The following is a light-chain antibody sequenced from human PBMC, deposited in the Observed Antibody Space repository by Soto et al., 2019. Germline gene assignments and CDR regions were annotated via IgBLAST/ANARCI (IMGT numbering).Light chain of an antibody. CDR2: GAS. Sequence: HSAGAVSLSKRERATLSCRASQSVSSSYLAWYQQKPGQAPRLLIYGASSRATGIPARFSGSGSGTDFTLTISSLEPEDFAVYYCQQRSNWPCTFGQVTMVAIK. CDR1: QSVSSSY. V-gene: IGKV3D-20*02. CDR3: QQRSNWPCT. J-gene: IGKJ1*01.